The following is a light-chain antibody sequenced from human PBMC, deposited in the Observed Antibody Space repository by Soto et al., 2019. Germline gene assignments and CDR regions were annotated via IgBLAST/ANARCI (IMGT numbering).Light chain of an antibody. J-gene: IGKJ2*01. CDR3: RQYGSSPSYT. V-gene: IGKV3-20*01. CDR2: GAS. Sequence: EIVLTQSPGTLSLSPGERATLSCRASQSVSSSSYLAWYQQKPGQAPRLLTYGASSRATGIPDRFSGSGSARDFTLTISRLEPEDFAVYYCRQYGSSPSYTFGQGTKLEIK. CDR1: QSVSSSSY.